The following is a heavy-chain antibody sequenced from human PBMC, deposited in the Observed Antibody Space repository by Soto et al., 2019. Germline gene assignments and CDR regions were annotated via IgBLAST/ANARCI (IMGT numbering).Heavy chain of an antibody. CDR2: IYYSGRT. CDR1: GGSVSRGRYY. J-gene: IGHJ4*02. V-gene: IGHV4-61*01. D-gene: IGHD6-19*01. CDR3: ARSGAGSGWL. Sequence: QVQLQESGPGLVKPSETLSLTCTVSGGSVSRGRYYWSWSRQPPGKGLEWIGYIYYSGRTSYNSSLKRRVTISVDTSKNQFSLKLSSVTAADTAIYYCARSGAGSGWLGGQGTLVTVSS.